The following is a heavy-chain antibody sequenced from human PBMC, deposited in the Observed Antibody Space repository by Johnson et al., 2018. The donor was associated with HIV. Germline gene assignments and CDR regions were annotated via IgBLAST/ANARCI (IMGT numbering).Heavy chain of an antibody. V-gene: IGHV3-30*18. CDR1: GFTFSSYG. J-gene: IGHJ3*02. CDR3: AKAPSWGPFPFDI. D-gene: IGHD3-16*01. CDR2: IAYDGSNK. Sequence: QVQLVESGGGVVQPGRSLRLSCAASGFTFSSYGMHWVRQAPGKGLEWVAVIAYDGSNKYYADSVKGRFTISRDNSENTMYLQMNSLRAEDTAVYYCAKAPSWGPFPFDIWGQGTMVAVS.